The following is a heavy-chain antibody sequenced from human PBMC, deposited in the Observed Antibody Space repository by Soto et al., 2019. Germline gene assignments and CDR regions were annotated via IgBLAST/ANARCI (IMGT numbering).Heavy chain of an antibody. CDR3: ARGRIERRPTLEATLTQKNAFDI. V-gene: IGHV1-3*01. D-gene: IGHD4-4*01. Sequence: ASVKGSCKASGDTFSNYGIHWVRQAPGQRLEWMGLINAGNGNTKYSQKFQGRVTITADESTSTAYMELSSLRSEDTAVYYCARGRIERRPTLEATLTQKNAFDIWRQGTLVTVS. CDR2: INAGNGNT. J-gene: IGHJ3*02. CDR1: GDTFSNYG.